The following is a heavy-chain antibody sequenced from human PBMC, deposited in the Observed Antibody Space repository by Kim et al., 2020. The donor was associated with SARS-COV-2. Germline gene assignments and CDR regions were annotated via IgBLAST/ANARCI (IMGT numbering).Heavy chain of an antibody. V-gene: IGHV3-30-3*01. D-gene: IGHD2-15*01. CDR1: GFTFSSYA. CDR2: ISYDGSNK. Sequence: GGSLRLSCAASGFTFSSYAMHWVRQAPGKGLEWVAVISYDGSNKYYADSVKGRFTISRDNSKNTLYLQMNSLRAEDTAVYYCATLVVVVAARWFDPWGQGTLVTVSS. J-gene: IGHJ5*02. CDR3: ATLVVVVAARWFDP.